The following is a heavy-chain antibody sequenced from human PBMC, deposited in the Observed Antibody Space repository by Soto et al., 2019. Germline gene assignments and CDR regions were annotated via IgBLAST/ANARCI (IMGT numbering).Heavy chain of an antibody. J-gene: IGHJ6*02. CDR3: AKDPLKDYDFWSGYGDPIYYYYGMDV. CDR2: IIPIFGTA. D-gene: IGHD3-3*01. Sequence: SVKVSCKASGGTFSSYAISWVRQAPGQGLEWMGGIIPIFGTANYAQKFQGRVTITADESTSTAYVELSSLRSEDTAVYYCAKDPLKDYDFWSGYGDPIYYYYGMDVWGQGTTVTVSS. V-gene: IGHV1-69*13. CDR1: GGTFSSYA.